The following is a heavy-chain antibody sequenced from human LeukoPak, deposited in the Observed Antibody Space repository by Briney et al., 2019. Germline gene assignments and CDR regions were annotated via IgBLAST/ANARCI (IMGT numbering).Heavy chain of an antibody. CDR1: GFSFSTFA. CDR2: TPYDGNNK. CDR3: ARDGNSGYDLTYYYGMDV. J-gene: IGHJ6*02. Sequence: GGSLRLSCAASGFSFSTFAMHWVRQAPGKGLEWVAVTPYDGNNKYYADSVKGRFTISRDNSKNTLYLQMNGLRAEDSALYYCARDGNSGYDLTYYYGMDVWGQGTTVTVSS. D-gene: IGHD5-12*01. V-gene: IGHV3-30-3*01.